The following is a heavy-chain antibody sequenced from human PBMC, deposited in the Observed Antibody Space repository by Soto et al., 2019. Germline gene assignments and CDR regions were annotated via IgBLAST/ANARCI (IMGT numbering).Heavy chain of an antibody. D-gene: IGHD4-4*01. J-gene: IGHJ4*02. V-gene: IGHV1-69*13. CDR1: GGTFSSYA. CDR3: ARVPPGKTVTTTGPDDY. Sequence: SVKVSCKASGGTFSSYAISWVRQAPGQGLEWMGGIIPIFGTANYAQKFQGRVTITADESTSTAYMELSSLRSEDTAVYYCARVPPGKTVTTTGPDDYWGQGTLVTVSS. CDR2: IIPIFGTA.